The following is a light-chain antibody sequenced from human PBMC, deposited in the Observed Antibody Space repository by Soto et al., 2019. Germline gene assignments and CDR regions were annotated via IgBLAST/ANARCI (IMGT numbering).Light chain of an antibody. CDR2: KAS. Sequence: DIQMTQSPSTLSASVGDRATITCRSSQTISTLLAWYQQRPGKAPNLLSYKASSLESGVPSRFSGSGSGTEFTLTISSLQSDDFATYNCQQYSAYPCTFGQRTKVDIK. CDR3: QQYSAYPCT. V-gene: IGKV1-5*03. J-gene: IGKJ1*01. CDR1: QTISTL.